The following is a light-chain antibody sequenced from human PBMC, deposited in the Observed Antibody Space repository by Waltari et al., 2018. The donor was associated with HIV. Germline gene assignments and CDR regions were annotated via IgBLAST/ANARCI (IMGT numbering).Light chain of an antibody. Sequence: QSALTQPASVSGFPGQSSTISCTGTSLDVGDYNYVSWYQQHPGKAPKLLIYEVTNRPSGVSNRFSGAKSGNTASLTISGLHAEDEADYYCISYRSGFTLMFGGGTKLTVL. J-gene: IGLJ3*02. CDR3: ISYRSGFTLM. V-gene: IGLV2-14*01. CDR1: SLDVGDYNY. CDR2: EVT.